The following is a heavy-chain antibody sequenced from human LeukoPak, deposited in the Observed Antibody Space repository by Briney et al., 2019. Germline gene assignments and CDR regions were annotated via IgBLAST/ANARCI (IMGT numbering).Heavy chain of an antibody. D-gene: IGHD2-15*01. J-gene: IGHJ5*02. Sequence: SETLSLTCTVSGGSISSSSYYWGWIRQPPGKGLEWIGSIYYSGSTYYNPSLKSRVTISVDTSKNQFSLKLSSVTAADTAVYYCARRSVGAAANLYNWFDPWGQGTLVTVSS. V-gene: IGHV4-39*07. CDR3: ARRSVGAAANLYNWFDP. CDR1: GGSISSSSYY. CDR2: IYYSGST.